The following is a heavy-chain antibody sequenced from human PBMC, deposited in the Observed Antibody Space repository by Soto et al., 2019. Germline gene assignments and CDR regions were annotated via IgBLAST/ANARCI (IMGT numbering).Heavy chain of an antibody. Sequence: SETLSLTCTVSGASVRSGSYYWSWVRQPPGRGLEWIGYIYDTGTTYYNPSLKSRVTISVDTSKNQFSLKLSSVTAADTAVYYCARHRADHYSNYFAYYYYYMDVWGKGITVTVSS. D-gene: IGHD4-4*01. V-gene: IGHV4-61*01. CDR3: ARHRADHYSNYFAYYYYYMDV. CDR2: IYDTGTT. J-gene: IGHJ6*03. CDR1: GASVRSGSYY.